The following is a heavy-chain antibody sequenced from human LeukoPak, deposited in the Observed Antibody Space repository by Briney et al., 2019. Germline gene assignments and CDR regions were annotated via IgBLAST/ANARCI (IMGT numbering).Heavy chain of an antibody. CDR3: ALVRELNWFDP. Sequence: QPGGSLRLSCAASGFTVSSNYMSWVRQAPGKGLEWVSVIYSGGSTYYADSVKGRFTISRDNSKNTLYLQMNSLRAEDTAVYYCALVRELNWFDPWGQGTLVTVSS. CDR1: GFTVSSNY. V-gene: IGHV3-66*01. D-gene: IGHD3-10*01. J-gene: IGHJ5*02. CDR2: IYSGGST.